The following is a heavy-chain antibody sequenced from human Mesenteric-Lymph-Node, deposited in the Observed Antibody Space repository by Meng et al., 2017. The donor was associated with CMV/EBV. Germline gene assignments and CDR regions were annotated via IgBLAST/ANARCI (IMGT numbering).Heavy chain of an antibody. J-gene: IGHJ4*02. CDR1: GFTFSSYE. Sequence: GGSLRLSCAASGFTFSSYEMNWVRQAPGKGLEWVSSISSSDSYIYYADSVKGRFTISRDNAKNSLYLQMNSLRAEDTAVYYCVRDSSGYYYFDFWGQGTLVTVSS. V-gene: IGHV3-21*01. CDR2: ISSSDSYI. D-gene: IGHD3-22*01. CDR3: VRDSSGYYYFDF.